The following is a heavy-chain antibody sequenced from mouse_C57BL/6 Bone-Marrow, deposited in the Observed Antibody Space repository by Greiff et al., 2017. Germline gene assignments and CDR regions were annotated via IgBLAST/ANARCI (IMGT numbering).Heavy chain of an antibody. J-gene: IGHJ3*01. CDR3: ARDGYDWFAY. Sequence: VQVVESGAELARPGASVKLSCKASGYTFTSYGISWVKQRTGQGLEWIGEIYPRSGNTYYNEKFKGKATLTADKSSSTAYMELRSLTSEDSAVYFCARDGYDWFAYWGQGTLVTVSA. CDR2: IYPRSGNT. V-gene: IGHV1-81*01. D-gene: IGHD2-2*01. CDR1: GYTFTSYG.